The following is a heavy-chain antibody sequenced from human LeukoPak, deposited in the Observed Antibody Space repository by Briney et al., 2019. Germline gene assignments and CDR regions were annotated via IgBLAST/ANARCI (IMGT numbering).Heavy chain of an antibody. CDR1: GFTFSSYS. V-gene: IGHV3-21*01. Sequence: GGSLRLSCAASGFTFSSYSMNWVRQAPGKGLEWVSSISSSSSYIYYADSVKGRFTISRDNAKNSLYLQMNSLRAEDTAVYYCARDREVAARPGENWFDPWGQGTLVTVSS. J-gene: IGHJ5*02. D-gene: IGHD6-6*01. CDR2: ISSSSSYI. CDR3: ARDREVAARPGENWFDP.